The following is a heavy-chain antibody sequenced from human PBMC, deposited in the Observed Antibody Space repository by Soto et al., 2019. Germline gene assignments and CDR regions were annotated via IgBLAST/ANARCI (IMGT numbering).Heavy chain of an antibody. CDR2: IGSNGDST. D-gene: IGHD2-15*01. Sequence: GGSLRLSCSASGFTFSSYAMHWVRQAPGKGLEYVSVIGSNGDSTYYADSVKGRFTISRDNSKNTLYLQMSSLRAEDTAVYYCVKDWVSCSGGYCHDYYYYAMDVWGQGTTVTVSS. V-gene: IGHV3-64D*08. CDR1: GFTFSSYA. J-gene: IGHJ6*02. CDR3: VKDWVSCSGGYCHDYYYYAMDV.